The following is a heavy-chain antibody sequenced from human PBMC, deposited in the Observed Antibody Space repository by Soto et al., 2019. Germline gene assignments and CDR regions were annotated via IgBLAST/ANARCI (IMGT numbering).Heavy chain of an antibody. CDR2: INRSGGT. CDR1: SGSFSAYY. V-gene: IGHV4-34*01. J-gene: IGHJ3*01. CDR3: ALGSVDEVDSSGFD. Sequence: EPLSVTCSAYSGSFSAYYLICIRTPHLKGLEWIGEINRSGGTSYNPSLKSRVTISVDTSKSQFSLKLTSVTAADRAVYYGALGSVDEVDSSGFD. D-gene: IGHD3-22*01.